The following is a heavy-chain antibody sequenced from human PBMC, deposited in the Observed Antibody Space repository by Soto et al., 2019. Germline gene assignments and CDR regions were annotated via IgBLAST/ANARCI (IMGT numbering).Heavy chain of an antibody. CDR1: GYTFTAFY. V-gene: IGHV1-2*02. J-gene: IGHJ2*01. CDR2: LNPNGGVT. Sequence: QVQLVQSGAEVKKPGASVKVSCKASGYTFTAFYISWVRQAPGQGLVWMGWLNPNGGVTNSEQKFQDRVSMTRDIYNSPACVELRRLTSDDAAVYYCAKDGDMAAAGTDWYCDLWGRGTPVTVSS. D-gene: IGHD6-13*01. CDR3: AKDGDMAAAGTDWYCDL.